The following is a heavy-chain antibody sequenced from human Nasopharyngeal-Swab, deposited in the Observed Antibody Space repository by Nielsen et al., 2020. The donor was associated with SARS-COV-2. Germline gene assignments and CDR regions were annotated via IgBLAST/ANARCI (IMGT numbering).Heavy chain of an antibody. CDR1: GFTFSSHW. J-gene: IGHJ4*02. Sequence: GESLKISCAASGFTFSSHWMSWVRQAPGKGLEWVANIKQDGSEKYYVDSVKGRFTISRDNAKNSLYLQMNSLRAEDTAVYYCARVFGWELLRDGFDYWGQGTLVTVSS. CDR2: IKQDGSEK. V-gene: IGHV3-7*01. D-gene: IGHD1-26*01. CDR3: ARVFGWELLRDGFDY.